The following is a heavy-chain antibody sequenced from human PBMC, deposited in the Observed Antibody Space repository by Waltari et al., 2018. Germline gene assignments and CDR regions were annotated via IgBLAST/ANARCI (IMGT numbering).Heavy chain of an antibody. V-gene: IGHV3-23*01. J-gene: IGHJ5*02. D-gene: IGHD2-15*01. CDR2: ITHSASYT. CDR1: GFTFNHYA. CDR3: AKDSCEGRGGGSCYNP. Sequence: EVQLLESGGGLVQPGGSLRLSCAASGFTFNHYAMTWVRQAPGKGREWVASITHSASYTYYRDSVKGRFTISRDNSESTLYLQMNNLRAEDTAIYYCAKDSCEGRGGGSCYNPWGQGTLVTVSS.